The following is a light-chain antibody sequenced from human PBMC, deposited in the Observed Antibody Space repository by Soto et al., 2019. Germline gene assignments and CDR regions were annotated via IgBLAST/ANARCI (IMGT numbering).Light chain of an antibody. J-gene: IGLJ1*01. CDR1: SSDVGSYNL. CDR2: EGS. V-gene: IGLV2-23*01. Sequence: QSAQTQPASVSGSPGQSITISCTGTSSDVGSYNLVSWYQQHPGKAPKLMIYEGSKRPSGVSNRFSGSKSGNTASLTISGLQAEDEADYYCCSYAGSSTSLYVFGAGTKLTVL. CDR3: CSYAGSSTSLYV.